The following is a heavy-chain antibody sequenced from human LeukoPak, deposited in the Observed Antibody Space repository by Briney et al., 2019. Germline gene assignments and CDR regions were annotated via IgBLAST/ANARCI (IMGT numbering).Heavy chain of an antibody. D-gene: IGHD3-10*01. CDR1: GFTVSSNY. V-gene: IGHV3-53*05. J-gene: IGHJ6*02. CDR3: ARDSVVRGAMLEMGYMGMDV. Sequence: GGSLRLSCAAPGFTVSSNYMSWVRQAPGKGLEWVSVIYSGGSTYYADSVKGRFTISRDNSKNTLYLQMNSLRAEDTAVYYCARDSVVRGAMLEMGYMGMDVWGQRTTVTVSS. CDR2: IYSGGST.